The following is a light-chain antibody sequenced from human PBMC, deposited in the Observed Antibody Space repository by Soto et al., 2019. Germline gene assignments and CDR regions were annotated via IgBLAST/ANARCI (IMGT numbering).Light chain of an antibody. CDR1: QGIRTE. CDR3: LQDYDYPRT. J-gene: IGKJ1*01. V-gene: IGKV1-6*01. CDR2: AAS. Sequence: ATQMTQSPSSLSASVGDRVTIACRASQGIRTELGWYQQKAGEAPKLLIYAASTLQSGVPPRFSGSGSGTDLTLTISSLQPEDFATYYCLQDYDYPRTFGKGTRGEMK.